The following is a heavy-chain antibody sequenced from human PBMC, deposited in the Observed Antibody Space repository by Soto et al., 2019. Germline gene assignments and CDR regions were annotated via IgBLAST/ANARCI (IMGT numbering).Heavy chain of an antibody. V-gene: IGHV2-5*02. CDR2: IFWDDDK. J-gene: IGHJ4*02. CDR1: GFSLSTSGVG. Sequence: QITLKESGPTLVKPTQTLTLTCSFSGFSLSTSGVGVGWIRQPPGKALEWLALIFWDDDKQYSPYLKSRLTITKDTSKSQVVLTLTNMDPVDTATYYCVQCPFSPTPFDYWGQGILVTVSS. CDR3: VQCPFSPTPFDY.